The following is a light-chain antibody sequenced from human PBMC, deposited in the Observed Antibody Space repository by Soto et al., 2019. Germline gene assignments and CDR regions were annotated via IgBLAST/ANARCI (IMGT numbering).Light chain of an antibody. CDR3: QQYNNYSPYT. CDR1: QSVTTW. Sequence: DIRMTQSPSTLSASVGDRVTITCRASQSVTTWLAWYQQKPGKAPKLLIYKASSLESGVPSRFSGSGYGTEFAINISSLQPDDFATYYCQQYNNYSPYTSGQGTKLEIK. CDR2: KAS. V-gene: IGKV1-5*03. J-gene: IGKJ2*01.